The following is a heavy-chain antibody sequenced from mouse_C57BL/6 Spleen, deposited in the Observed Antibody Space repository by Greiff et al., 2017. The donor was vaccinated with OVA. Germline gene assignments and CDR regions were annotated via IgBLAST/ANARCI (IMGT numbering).Heavy chain of an antibody. CDR3: ARKGEFDY. CDR2: IDPSDSYT. V-gene: IGHV1-69*01. CDR1: GYTFTSYW. Sequence: QVQLQQSGAELVMPGASVKLSCKASGYTFTSYWMHWVKQRPGQGLEWIGEIDPSDSYTNYNQKFKGKSTLTVDKSSSTAYMQLSSLTSEDSAVYYCARKGEFDYWGQGTTLTVSS. J-gene: IGHJ2*01.